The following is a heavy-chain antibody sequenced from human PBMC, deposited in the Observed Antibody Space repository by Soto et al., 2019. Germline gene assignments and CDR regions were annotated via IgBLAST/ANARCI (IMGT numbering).Heavy chain of an antibody. CDR1: GGSISSYY. CDR3: ARVYCSGGSCYPDY. CDR2: IYYSGST. Sequence: SETLSLTCTVSGGSISSYYWSWIRQPPGKGLEWIGYIYYSGSTNYNPSLKSRVTISVDTSKNQFSLKLSSVTAADTAVYYCARVYCSGGSCYPDYWGQGTLVTVSS. D-gene: IGHD2-15*01. J-gene: IGHJ4*02. V-gene: IGHV4-59*01.